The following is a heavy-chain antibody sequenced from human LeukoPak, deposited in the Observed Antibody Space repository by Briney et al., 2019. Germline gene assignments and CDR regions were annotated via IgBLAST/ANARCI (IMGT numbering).Heavy chain of an antibody. Sequence: ASVKVSCKASGYTFTSYGISWVRQAPGQGLEWMGWISAYNGNTNYAQKLQGRVTMTTDPSTSTAYMELRSLRSDDTAVYYCARDYPYSSSSLSYYYYGMDVWGQGTTVTVSS. CDR2: ISAYNGNT. CDR3: ARDYPYSSSSLSYYYYGMDV. V-gene: IGHV1-18*01. J-gene: IGHJ6*02. D-gene: IGHD6-6*01. CDR1: GYTFTSYG.